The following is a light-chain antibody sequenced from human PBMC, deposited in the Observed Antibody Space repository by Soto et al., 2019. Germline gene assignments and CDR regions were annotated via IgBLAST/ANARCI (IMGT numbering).Light chain of an antibody. CDR2: GAS. Sequence: IVLTQSPGTLSLSPGQRVTLSCMARERIIRDYLAWYQKRRGQAPRLLIYGASSGATGITDRFSGSGSGTEFTLPISRLEPEDFAIYYCKQYGGVPYIFGNETKVEIK. J-gene: IGKJ2*01. V-gene: IGKV3-20*01. CDR1: ERIIRDY. CDR3: KQYGGVPYI.